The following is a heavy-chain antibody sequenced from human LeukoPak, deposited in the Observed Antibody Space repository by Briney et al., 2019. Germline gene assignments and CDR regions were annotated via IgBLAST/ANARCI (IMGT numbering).Heavy chain of an antibody. V-gene: IGHV3-74*01. CDR2: INTDGSST. J-gene: IGHJ3*02. D-gene: IGHD2-2*01. CDR3: ARDCSSTSCTGDAFDI. Sequence: GGSLRLSCAASGFTFSSYWMHWVRHAPGKGLVWVSRINTDGSSTSYADSVKGRFTISRDNAKNTLYLQMNSLRAEDTAVYYCARDCSSTSCTGDAFDIWGQGTMVTVSS. CDR1: GFTFSSYW.